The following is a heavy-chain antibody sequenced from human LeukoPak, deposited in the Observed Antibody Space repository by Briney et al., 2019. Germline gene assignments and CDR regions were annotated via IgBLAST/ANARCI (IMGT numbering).Heavy chain of an antibody. D-gene: IGHD2-15*01. CDR3: ARAFGSWGAFDI. CDR2: IYSGGST. V-gene: IGHV3-66*02. J-gene: IGHJ3*02. Sequence: GGSLRLSCEASGFTFGSYTMSWVRQAPGKGLEWVSVIYSGGSTYYADSVKGRFTISRDNSKNTLYLQMNSLRAEDTAVYYCARAFGSWGAFDIWGQGTMVTVSS. CDR1: GFTFGSYT.